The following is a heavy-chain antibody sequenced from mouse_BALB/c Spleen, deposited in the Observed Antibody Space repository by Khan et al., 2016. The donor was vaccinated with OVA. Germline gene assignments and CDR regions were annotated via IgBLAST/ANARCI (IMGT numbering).Heavy chain of an antibody. D-gene: IGHD1-1*01. CDR2: INPSTGYT. J-gene: IGHJ3*01. V-gene: IGHV1-7*01. CDR1: GYTFTSYW. CDR3: ANHGSSSAWLTY. Sequence: QIQLVQSGAELAKPGASVKMSCKASGYTFTSYWMPWVKQRPGQGLEWIGYINPSTGYTEYNQRFKDKATLTADKSSSTAYMQLSSLTSEESAVYYCANHGSSSAWLTYWGQGTLVTVSA.